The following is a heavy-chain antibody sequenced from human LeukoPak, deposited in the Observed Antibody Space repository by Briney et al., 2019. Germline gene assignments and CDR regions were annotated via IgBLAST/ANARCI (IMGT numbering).Heavy chain of an antibody. CDR2: IIPIFGTA. CDR3: ARDEGSSPLDY. CDR1: GGTFISYA. D-gene: IGHD6-6*01. J-gene: IGHJ4*02. Sequence: VASVKVSCKASGGTFISYAISWVRQAPGQGLEWMGGIIPIFGTANYAQKFQGRVTITADESTSTAYMELSSLRSEDTAVYYCARDEGSSPLDYWGQGTLVTVSS. V-gene: IGHV1-69*13.